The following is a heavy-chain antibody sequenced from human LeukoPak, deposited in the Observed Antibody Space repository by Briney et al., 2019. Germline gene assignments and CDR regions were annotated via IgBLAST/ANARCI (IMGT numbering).Heavy chain of an antibody. CDR1: GFTFSYTW. CDR3: TMGLTAPFGTYDI. CDR2: IKSKPDGWTT. J-gene: IGHJ3*02. D-gene: IGHD3-3*01. Sequence: PGGALILSCAASGFTFSYTWRTWVRQAPGKGLEWVGRIKSKPDGWTTDYAAPVKSRFTISRDDSKNTLYLQMNSLKTEDTAVYYCTMGLTAPFGTYDIWGQGTRVTVSS. V-gene: IGHV3-15*01.